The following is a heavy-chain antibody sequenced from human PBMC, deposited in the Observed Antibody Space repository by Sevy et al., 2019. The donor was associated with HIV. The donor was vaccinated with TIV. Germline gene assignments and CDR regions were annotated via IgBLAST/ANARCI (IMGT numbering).Heavy chain of an antibody. D-gene: IGHD6-19*01. CDR1: GGTFSSYA. Sequence: ASVKVSCKASGGTFSSYAISWVRQAPGQGLEWMGGIIPIFGTANYAQKFQGRVTITADESTSTAYMELSSLRSEDTAVYYCARGIAVAGMYYYYGMDVWGQGTTVTVSS. CDR2: IIPIFGTA. J-gene: IGHJ6*02. V-gene: IGHV1-69*13. CDR3: ARGIAVAGMYYYYGMDV.